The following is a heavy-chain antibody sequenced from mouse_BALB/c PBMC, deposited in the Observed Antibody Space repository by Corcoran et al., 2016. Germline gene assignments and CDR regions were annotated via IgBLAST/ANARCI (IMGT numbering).Heavy chain of an antibody. CDR2: INPYNGAT. J-gene: IGHJ3*01. V-gene: IGHV1-26*01. D-gene: IGHD1-1*01. CDR3: AREADYLFAY. Sequence: EVQLQQSGPELVKPGASVKISCKASGYSFTGYYMHWVKQSHVKSLEWIGRINPYNGATSYNQNFKDKASLTVDKSSSTAYMELHSLTSEDSAVYYWAREADYLFAYWGQGTLVTVSA. CDR1: GYSFTGYY.